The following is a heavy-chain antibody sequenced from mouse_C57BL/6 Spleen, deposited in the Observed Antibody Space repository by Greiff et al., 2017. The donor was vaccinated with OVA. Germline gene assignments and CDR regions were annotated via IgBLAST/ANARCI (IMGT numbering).Heavy chain of an antibody. Sequence: QVQLQQPGAELVKPGASVKMSCKASGYTFTSCWITWVKQRPGQGLEWIGDIYPGSGSTNYNEKFKSKATLTVDTSSSTAYMQLSSLTSEDSAVYYCARSDDYDPAWFAYWGQGTLVTVSA. V-gene: IGHV1-55*01. D-gene: IGHD2-4*01. CDR3: ARSDDYDPAWFAY. CDR1: GYTFTSCW. CDR2: IYPGSGST. J-gene: IGHJ3*01.